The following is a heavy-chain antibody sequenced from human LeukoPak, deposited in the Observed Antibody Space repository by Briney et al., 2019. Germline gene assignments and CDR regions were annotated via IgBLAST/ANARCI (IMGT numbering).Heavy chain of an antibody. CDR3: ARKCSGGSCHEAFDI. V-gene: IGHV3-30*03. Sequence: PGRSLRLSCAASGFTFSSYGMHWVRQAPGKGLEWVAVISYDGSNKYYADSVKGRFTISRDNAKNSLYLQMNSLRAEDTAVYYCARKCSGGSCHEAFDIWGQGTMVTVSS. CDR2: ISYDGSNK. CDR1: GFTFSSYG. J-gene: IGHJ3*02. D-gene: IGHD2-15*01.